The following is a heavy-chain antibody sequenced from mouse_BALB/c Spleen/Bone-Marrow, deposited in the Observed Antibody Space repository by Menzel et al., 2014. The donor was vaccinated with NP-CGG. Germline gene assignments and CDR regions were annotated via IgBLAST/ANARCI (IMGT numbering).Heavy chain of an antibody. J-gene: IGHJ4*01. CDR1: GFTFSDYY. CDR3: ARTYRPFALDY. V-gene: IGHV5-4*02. D-gene: IGHD2-14*01. Sequence: EVQRVESGGGLVKPGGSLKLSCAASGFTFSDYYMYWVRQTPEKRLEWVATISDGGSYTDYPGSVKGRFTVSRDNAKNNLYLQVSSLKSEDTAMYFCARTYRPFALDYWGQGTSVTVSS. CDR2: ISDGGSYT.